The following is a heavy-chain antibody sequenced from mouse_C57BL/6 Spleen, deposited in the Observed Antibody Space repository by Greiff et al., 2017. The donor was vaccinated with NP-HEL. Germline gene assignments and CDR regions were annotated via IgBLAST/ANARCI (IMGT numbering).Heavy chain of an antibody. V-gene: IGHV1-61*01. CDR3: ARSLYSNSGYYFDY. CDR2: IYPSDSET. D-gene: IGHD2-5*01. J-gene: IGHJ2*01. Sequence: QVQLQQPGAELVRPGSSVKLSCKASGYTFTSYWMDWVKQRPGQGLEWIGNIYPSDSETHYNQKFKDKATLTVDKSSSTAYMQLSSLTSEDSAVYYCARSLYSNSGYYFDYWGQGTTLTVSS. CDR1: GYTFTSYW.